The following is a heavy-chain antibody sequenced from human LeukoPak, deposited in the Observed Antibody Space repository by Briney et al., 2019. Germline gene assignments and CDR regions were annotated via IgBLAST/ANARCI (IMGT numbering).Heavy chain of an antibody. CDR1: GFTFNSYY. J-gene: IGHJ4*02. Sequence: PGGSLRLSCAASGFTFNSYYMNWVRQAPGKGLVWVSRINRDGSDTIYVDSVKGRFTISRDNAKNTLFLQMNSLRAEDTAVYYCAREDFGVDYWGQGTLVTVSS. D-gene: IGHD3-10*01. V-gene: IGHV3-74*01. CDR3: AREDFGVDY. CDR2: INRDGSDT.